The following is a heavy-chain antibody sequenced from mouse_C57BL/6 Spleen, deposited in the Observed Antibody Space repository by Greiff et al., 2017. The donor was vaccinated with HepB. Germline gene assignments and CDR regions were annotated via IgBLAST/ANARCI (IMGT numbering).Heavy chain of an antibody. CDR2: IHPNSGST. V-gene: IGHV1-64*01. D-gene: IGHD2-5*01. Sequence: VQLQQPGAELVKPGASVKLSCKASGYTFTSYWMHWVKQRPGQGLEWIGMIHPNSGSTNYNEKFKSKATLTVDKSSSTAYMQLSSLTSEDSAVYYCARAPYSKEFAYWGQGTLVTVSA. CDR3: ARAPYSKEFAY. J-gene: IGHJ3*01. CDR1: GYTFTSYW.